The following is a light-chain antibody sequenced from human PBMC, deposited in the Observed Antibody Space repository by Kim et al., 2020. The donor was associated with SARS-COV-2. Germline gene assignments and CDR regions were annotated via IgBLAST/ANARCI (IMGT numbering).Light chain of an antibody. Sequence: SPGARATLPRGDSPSVSSNHRAGYQQNPGPAPTLLIFGASTRAAGIPARFSSRGSGTDFILPITRLEAEDFGAYYCLQYGSSPRTFGRGTKVDIK. CDR1: PSVSSNH. CDR2: GAS. CDR3: LQYGSSPRT. J-gene: IGKJ1*01. V-gene: IGKV3-20*01.